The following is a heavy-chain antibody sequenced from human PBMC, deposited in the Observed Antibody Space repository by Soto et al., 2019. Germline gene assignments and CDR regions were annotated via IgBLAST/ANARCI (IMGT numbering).Heavy chain of an antibody. Sequence: VASVKVSCKASGYTFTSYGINWVRQATGQGLEWMGWMNPNSGNTGYAQKFQGRVTMTRNTSISTAYMELSSLRSEDTAVYYCARDGTIAAAGTGVRDYGMDVWGQGTTVTVSS. CDR3: ARDGTIAAAGTGVRDYGMDV. V-gene: IGHV1-8*01. D-gene: IGHD6-13*01. CDR1: GYTFTSYG. CDR2: MNPNSGNT. J-gene: IGHJ6*02.